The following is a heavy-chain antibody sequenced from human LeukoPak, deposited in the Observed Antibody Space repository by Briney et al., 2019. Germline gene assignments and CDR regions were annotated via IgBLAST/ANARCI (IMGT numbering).Heavy chain of an antibody. CDR2: IYHSGST. Sequence: SETLSLTCAVSGGSISRSNWWSWVRQPPGKGLEWIGEIYHSGSTNYNPSLKSRVTISVDKSKNQFSLKLSSVTAADTAVYYCARDAYDSSGYSFDYRGQGTLVTVSS. CDR3: ARDAYDSSGYSFDY. V-gene: IGHV4-4*02. J-gene: IGHJ4*02. CDR1: GGSISRSNW. D-gene: IGHD3-22*01.